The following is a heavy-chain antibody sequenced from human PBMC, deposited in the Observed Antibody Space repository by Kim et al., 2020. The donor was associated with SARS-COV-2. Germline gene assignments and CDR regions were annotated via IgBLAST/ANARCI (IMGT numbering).Heavy chain of an antibody. J-gene: IGHJ3*02. CDR2: IYSSGST. D-gene: IGHD3-9*01. CDR3: ASGITPRYGYAYDI. Sequence: SETLSLTCSVSGDSIIDYYWSWIRQPPGKELEFIGYIYSSGSTTYTPSLKSRVTMSVDTSKNHFSLTLNSVTAADTALHFCASGITPRYGYAYDIWRQG. V-gene: IGHV4-4*09. CDR1: GDSIIDYY.